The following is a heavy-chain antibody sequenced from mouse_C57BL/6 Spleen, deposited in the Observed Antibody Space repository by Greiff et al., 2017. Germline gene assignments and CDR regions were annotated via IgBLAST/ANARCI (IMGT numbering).Heavy chain of an antibody. J-gene: IGHJ1*03. V-gene: IGHV1-82*01. CDR3: ARRKIYYGNYGGYFDV. Sequence: QVQLQQSGPELVKPGASVKISCKASGYAFSSSWMNWVKQRPGKGLEWIGRIYPGDGDTNYNGKFKGKATLTADKSSSTAYMQLSSLTSEDSAVYFCARRKIYYGNYGGYFDVWGTGTTVTVSS. CDR1: GYAFSSSW. CDR2: IYPGDGDT. D-gene: IGHD2-1*01.